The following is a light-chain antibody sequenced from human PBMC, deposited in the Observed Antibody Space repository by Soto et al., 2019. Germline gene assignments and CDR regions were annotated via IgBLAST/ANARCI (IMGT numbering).Light chain of an antibody. V-gene: IGLV2-11*01. Sequence: QSLLSQLGSVSGSPGQSFTISCTGTISDVGGYNYVSWYQHHPGKAPKLMIYDVTKRPSGVRDRFSASKSGNTASLTISGLQAEVEADYYCCSYAGSYTYVFGTGTTVTVL. CDR2: DVT. CDR3: CSYAGSYTYV. J-gene: IGLJ1*01. CDR1: ISDVGGYNY.